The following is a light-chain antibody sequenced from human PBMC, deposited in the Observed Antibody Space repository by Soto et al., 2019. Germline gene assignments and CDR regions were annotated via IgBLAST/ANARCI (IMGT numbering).Light chain of an antibody. CDR1: QSVSSN. V-gene: IGKV3-15*01. J-gene: IGKJ5*01. CDR2: GAS. Sequence: EIVSTGCRATLTVHKRERATLSCRASQSVSSNLAWYQQKPGQAPRLLIYGASTRATGIPARFSGSGSGTEFTLTISSLQSEDFATYYCQQYYSYPITFGHVTRLENK. CDR3: QQYYSYPIT.